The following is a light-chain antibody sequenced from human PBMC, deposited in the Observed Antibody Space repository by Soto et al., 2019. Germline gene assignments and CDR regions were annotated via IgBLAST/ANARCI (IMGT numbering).Light chain of an antibody. Sequence: DIQMTQSPSSVTASAGDSVTIRCRASQYIGTYLNWYQHKQGQAPKLLIYAGNILRSGVPSRFSGSGSGTDFTLTISNLQPDDFATYYCQESFSAPITFGQGTRLEIK. V-gene: IGKV1-39*01. J-gene: IGKJ5*01. CDR3: QESFSAPIT. CDR2: AGN. CDR1: QYIGTY.